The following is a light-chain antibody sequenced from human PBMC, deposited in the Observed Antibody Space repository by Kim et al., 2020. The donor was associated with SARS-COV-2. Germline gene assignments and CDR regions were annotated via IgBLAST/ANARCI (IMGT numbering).Light chain of an antibody. CDR2: GKN. CDR1: SLRSYY. Sequence: SSELTQDTAVSVALGQTVRITCQGDSLRSYYASWYQQKPGQAPVLVIYGKNNRHSGIPDRFSGSSSGNTASLTITGAQAEDEADYYCNSRDISGNHVVFG. CDR3: NSRDISGNHVV. J-gene: IGLJ2*01. V-gene: IGLV3-19*01.